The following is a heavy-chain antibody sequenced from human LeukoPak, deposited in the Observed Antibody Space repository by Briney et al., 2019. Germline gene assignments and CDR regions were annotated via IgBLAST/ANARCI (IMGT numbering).Heavy chain of an antibody. CDR2: TYYRSKWYN. J-gene: IGHJ5*02. D-gene: IGHD6-13*01. V-gene: IGHV6-1*01. CDR3: AREGYSSSWYPNWFDP. CDR1: GDSVSSNSAA. Sequence: SQTLSLTCAISGDSVSSNSAAWNWIRQSPLRGLEWLGRTYYRSKWYNDYAVSVKSRITINPDTSKNQFSLQLNSVTPEDTAVYYCAREGYSSSWYPNWFDPWGQGTLVTVSS.